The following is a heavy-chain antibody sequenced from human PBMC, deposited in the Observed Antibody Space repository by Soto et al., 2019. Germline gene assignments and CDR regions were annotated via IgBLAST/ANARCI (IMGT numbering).Heavy chain of an antibody. D-gene: IGHD3-3*01. CDR1: GGSISSSSYY. J-gene: IGHJ4*02. Sequence: SETLSLTCTVSGGSISSSSYYWGWIRQPPGKGLEWIGSIYYSGSTYYNPSLKSRVTISVDTSKNQFSLKLSSVTAADTAVYYCARRITIFGVATFDYWGQGTLVTVSS. CDR2: IYYSGST. V-gene: IGHV4-39*01. CDR3: ARRITIFGVATFDY.